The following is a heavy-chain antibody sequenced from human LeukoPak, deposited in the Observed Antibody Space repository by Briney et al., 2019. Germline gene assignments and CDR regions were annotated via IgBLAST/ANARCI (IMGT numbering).Heavy chain of an antibody. D-gene: IGHD5-12*01. CDR3: ARAGYSGYDTPLEYDY. CDR1: GYSISSGYY. J-gene: IGHJ4*02. Sequence: SETLSLTCAVSGYSISSGYYWGWIRQPPGKGLEWIGSIYHSGSTYYNPSLKSRVTISVDTSRNQFSLKLSSVTAADTAVYYCARAGYSGYDTPLEYDYWGQGTLVTVSS. CDR2: IYHSGST. V-gene: IGHV4-38-2*01.